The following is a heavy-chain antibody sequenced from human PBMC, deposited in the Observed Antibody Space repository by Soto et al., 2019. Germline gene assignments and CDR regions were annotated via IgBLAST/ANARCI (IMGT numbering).Heavy chain of an antibody. D-gene: IGHD1-26*01. CDR2: ITASGEKL. CDR3: ARYSGKYQGPIDY. Sequence: GGSLRLSCAASGFSLSSYAMTWVRQAPGKGLEWVSGITASGEKLYYADSVKGRFTVSRDNSKNTLYLQMHSLRADDTAVYYCARYSGKYQGPIDYWGQGTLVTVSS. J-gene: IGHJ4*02. CDR1: GFSLSSYA. V-gene: IGHV3-23*01.